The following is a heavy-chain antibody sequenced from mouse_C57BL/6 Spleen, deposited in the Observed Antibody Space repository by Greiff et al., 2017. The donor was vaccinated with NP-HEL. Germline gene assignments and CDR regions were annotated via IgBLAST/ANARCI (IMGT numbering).Heavy chain of an antibody. D-gene: IGHD2-4*01. Sequence: QVQLKQSGAELVRPGASVKLSCKASGYTFTDYYINWVKQRPGQGLEWIARIYPGSGNTYYNEKFKGKATLTAEKSSSTAYMQLSSLTSEDSAVYFCARWGYDYGFDYWGQGTTLTVSS. J-gene: IGHJ2*01. CDR1: GYTFTDYY. CDR3: ARWGYDYGFDY. CDR2: IYPGSGNT. V-gene: IGHV1-76*01.